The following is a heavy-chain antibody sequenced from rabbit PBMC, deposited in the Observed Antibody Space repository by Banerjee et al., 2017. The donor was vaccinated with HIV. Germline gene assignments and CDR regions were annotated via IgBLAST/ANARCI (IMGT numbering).Heavy chain of an antibody. CDR2: ISTADGIT. CDR1: GFSFSSHH. V-gene: IGHV1S47*01. Sequence: QEQLEESGGDLVQPEGSLTLTCAASGFSFSSHHMSWVRQAPGKGLEWIGCISTADGITYYASWVNGRFTISLDNAQNTVFLQMTSLTAADTATYFCARRESSDWGFDLWGPGTLVTVS. D-gene: IGHD4-1*01. J-gene: IGHJ4*01. CDR3: ARRESSDWGFDL.